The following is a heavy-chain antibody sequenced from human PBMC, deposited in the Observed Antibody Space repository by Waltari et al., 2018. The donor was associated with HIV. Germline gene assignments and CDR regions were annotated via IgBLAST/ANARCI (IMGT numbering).Heavy chain of an antibody. CDR1: GGSISSSSYY. D-gene: IGHD3-22*01. CDR3: ARRSLTYYYDSSGYSVAFDY. CDR2: IYYSGST. J-gene: IGHJ4*02. V-gene: IGHV4-39*01. Sequence: QLQLQESGPGLVKPSETLSLTCTVSGGSISSSSYYWGWIRQPPGKGLEWIGSIYYSGSTYYNPSLKSRVTISVDTSKNQFSLKLSSVTAADTAVYYCARRSLTYYYDSSGYSVAFDYWGQGTLVTVSS.